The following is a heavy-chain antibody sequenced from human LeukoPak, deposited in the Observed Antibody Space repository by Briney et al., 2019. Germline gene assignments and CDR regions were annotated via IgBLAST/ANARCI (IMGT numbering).Heavy chain of an antibody. V-gene: IGHV1-46*01. CDR3: ARGATSSGYSSGWYVTPSGP. CDR2: INPSGGST. D-gene: IGHD6-19*01. CDR1: GYTFTSYY. Sequence: ASVTVSCKASGYTFTSYYMHWVGQAPGQGLEWMGIINPSGGSTIYAQKFKGRVTMTRDRSTSTVYMEVSRLRWGERGVYYCARGATSSGYSSGWYVTPSGPWGQGTLVTVSS. J-gene: IGHJ5*02.